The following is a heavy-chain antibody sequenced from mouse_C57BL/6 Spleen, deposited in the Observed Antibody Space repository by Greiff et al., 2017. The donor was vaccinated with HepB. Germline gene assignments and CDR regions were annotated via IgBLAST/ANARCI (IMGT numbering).Heavy chain of an antibody. CDR2: ISSGSSTI. Sequence: EVKLMESGGGLVKPGGSLKLSCAASGFTFSDYGMHWVRQAPEKGLEWVAYISSGSSTIYYADTVKGRFTISRDNAKNTLFLQMTSLRSVDTAMYYCARSYDYDGAGFAYWGQGTLVTVSA. D-gene: IGHD2-4*01. J-gene: IGHJ3*01. CDR3: ARSYDYDGAGFAY. V-gene: IGHV5-17*01. CDR1: GFTFSDYG.